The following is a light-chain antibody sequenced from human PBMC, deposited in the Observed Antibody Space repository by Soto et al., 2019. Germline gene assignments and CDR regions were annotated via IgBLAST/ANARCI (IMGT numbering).Light chain of an antibody. CDR1: QSVSSY. CDR2: DAS. CDR3: QQRSKWALT. Sequence: EIVLTQSPAALAWSPGEGATVSCIAGQSVSSYLAWYQQKPGQAPRLLIYDASNRATGIPARFSGSGSGTDFTLTISRLEPEDFGVYYCQQRSKWALTFGGGTKVDIK. V-gene: IGKV3-11*01. J-gene: IGKJ4*01.